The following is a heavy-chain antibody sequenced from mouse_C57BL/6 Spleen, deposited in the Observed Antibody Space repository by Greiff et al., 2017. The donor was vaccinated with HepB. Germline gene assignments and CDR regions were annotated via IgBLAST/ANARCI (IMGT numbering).Heavy chain of an antibody. D-gene: IGHD2-12*01. CDR3: ARSYDGFAY. CDR2: IYPGDGDT. V-gene: IGHV1-82*01. J-gene: IGHJ3*01. CDR1: GYAFSSSW. Sequence: QVQLQQSGPELVKPGASVKISCKASGYAFSSSWMNWVKQRPGKGLEWIGRIYPGDGDTNYNGKFKGKATLTADKSSSTAYMQLSSLTSEDSAVYFCARSYDGFAYWGQGTLVTVSA.